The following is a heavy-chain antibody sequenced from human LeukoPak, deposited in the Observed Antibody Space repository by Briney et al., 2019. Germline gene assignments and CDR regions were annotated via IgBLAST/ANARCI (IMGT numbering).Heavy chain of an antibody. V-gene: IGHV3-30*02. CDR1: GFSFSNYG. J-gene: IGHJ4*02. D-gene: IGHD6-19*01. Sequence: GGSLRLSCTTSGFSFSNYGMHWVRQAPGKGLEWVAFIRYDGTIKSYADSVKGRFTISRDNSKNTLYLQMNSLKPEDTAVYYCARAALRIAVAGTIDYWGQGTLVTVSS. CDR3: ARAALRIAVAGTIDY. CDR2: IRYDGTIK.